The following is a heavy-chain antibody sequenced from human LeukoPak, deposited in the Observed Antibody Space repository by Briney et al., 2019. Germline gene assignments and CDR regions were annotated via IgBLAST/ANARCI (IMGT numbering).Heavy chain of an antibody. Sequence: ASVTVSCKASGYTFTSYDIIWVRQAPGQGVEGMGWINTDNGNTKYTEKVQGRVTMTTDTATSTAYMELRSLRSDETAVYYCARAEYHDFWSNSRPGGMDVWGQGTTVTVSS. V-gene: IGHV1-18*01. CDR2: INTDNGNT. J-gene: IGHJ6*02. D-gene: IGHD3-3*01. CDR3: ARAEYHDFWSNSRPGGMDV. CDR1: GYTFTSYD.